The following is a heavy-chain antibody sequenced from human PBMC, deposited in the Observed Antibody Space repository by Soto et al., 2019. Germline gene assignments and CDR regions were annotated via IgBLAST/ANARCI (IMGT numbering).Heavy chain of an antibody. CDR3: AGEPLIASAGDLNYYCYGMEV. CDR2: IPCDGSDE. Sequence: GGSLRFSCAASVFTFSSYSMHLVRQAPGKGLECVSVIPCDGSDEYDADSVKGRFTISRDNSKNTLYLQMNSLRAADTAVYYCAGEPLIASAGDLNYYCYGMEVWGQGTTVTLSS. CDR1: VFTFSSYS. J-gene: IGHJ6*02. D-gene: IGHD6-13*01. V-gene: IGHV3-30-3*01.